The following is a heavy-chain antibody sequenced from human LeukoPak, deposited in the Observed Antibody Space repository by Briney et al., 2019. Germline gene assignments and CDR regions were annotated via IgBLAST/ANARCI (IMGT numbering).Heavy chain of an antibody. CDR1: GYSFTNFW. CDR3: ASPGSDRRNGMDV. V-gene: IGHV5-10-1*01. D-gene: IGHD1-14*01. J-gene: IGHJ6*02. Sequence: NSGESLKISRKGSGYSFTNFWISWVRQMPGKGLEWMGRIDLSDSYTSYSPSFQGHVTFTADTSIRTTYLQWSSLKASDTDMCYCASPGSDRRNGMDVWGQGTTVTVPS. CDR2: IDLSDSYT.